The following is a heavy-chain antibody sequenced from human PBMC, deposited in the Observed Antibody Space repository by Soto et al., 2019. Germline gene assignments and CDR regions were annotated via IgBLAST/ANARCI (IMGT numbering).Heavy chain of an antibody. CDR3: ARGKYCSSTSSYLGCWFDP. CDR1: SYTFTSYG. CDR2: ISAYNGNT. J-gene: IGHJ5*02. Sequence: ASVKVSCKASSYTFTSYGISWVRQAPGQGLEWMGWISAYNGNTNYAQKLQGRVTMTTDTSTSTAYMELRSLRSDDTAVYYCARGKYCSSTSSYLGCWFDPWGQGTLVTAPQ. V-gene: IGHV1-18*01. D-gene: IGHD2-2*01.